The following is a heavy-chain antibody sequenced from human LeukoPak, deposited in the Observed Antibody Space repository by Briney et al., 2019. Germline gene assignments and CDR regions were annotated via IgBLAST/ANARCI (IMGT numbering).Heavy chain of an antibody. CDR1: GGSISNYY. D-gene: IGHD6-13*01. V-gene: IGHV4-59*12. J-gene: IGHJ2*01. CDR3: ARRGGYSSSRLYWYFDL. CDR2: IYSSGST. Sequence: SETLSLTCTVSGGSISNYYWSWIRQPPGKGLEWIGYIYSSGSTNYNPSLKSRVTISVDTSKNQFSLKLSSVTAADTAVYYCARRGGYSSSRLYWYFDLWGRGTLVTVSS.